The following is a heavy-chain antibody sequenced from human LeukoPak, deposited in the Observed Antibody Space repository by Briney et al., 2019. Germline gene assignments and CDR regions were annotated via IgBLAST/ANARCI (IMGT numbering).Heavy chain of an antibody. J-gene: IGHJ5*02. CDR2: INPNSGCT. V-gene: IGHV1-2*02. D-gene: IGHD2-2*01. CDR1: GYTFTGYY. CDR3: ARVGHGGYCSSTSCSEFDP. Sequence: GASVKVSCKASGYTFTGYYMHWVRQAPGQGREWMGLINPNSGCTNYAQKFQGRVTMTRDTSISTAYMELSRLRSDDTAVYYCARVGHGGYCSSTSCSEFDPWGQGTLVTVSS.